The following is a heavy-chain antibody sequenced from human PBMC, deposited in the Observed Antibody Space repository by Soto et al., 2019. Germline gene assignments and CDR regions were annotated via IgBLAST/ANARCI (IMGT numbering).Heavy chain of an antibody. Sequence: ASVKVSCKASGYTFTGYYMHWVRQAPGQGLGWMGWINPNSGGTNYAQKFQGWVTMTRDTSISTAYMELSRLRSDDTAVYYCARGAPSPYYYDSSGYFDYWGQGTLVTVSS. J-gene: IGHJ4*02. D-gene: IGHD3-22*01. CDR1: GYTFTGYY. CDR2: INPNSGGT. CDR3: ARGAPSPYYYDSSGYFDY. V-gene: IGHV1-2*04.